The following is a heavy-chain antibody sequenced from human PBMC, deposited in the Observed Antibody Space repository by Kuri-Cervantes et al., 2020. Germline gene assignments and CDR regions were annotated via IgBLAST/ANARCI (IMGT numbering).Heavy chain of an antibody. CDR2: IWSDGSHP. CDR3: ARVEPRKPPRWLQRRPYYFDY. V-gene: IGHV3-30*02. J-gene: IGHJ4*02. Sequence: GESLKISCAASGFSFSTYGMHWVRQAPGKGLEWVALIWSDGSHPFYADSAKGRFTISRDNSKNTLYLQMSSLGSEDTAVYYCARVEPRKPPRWLQRRPYYFDYWGQGTLVTVSS. D-gene: IGHD5-24*01. CDR1: GFSFSTYG.